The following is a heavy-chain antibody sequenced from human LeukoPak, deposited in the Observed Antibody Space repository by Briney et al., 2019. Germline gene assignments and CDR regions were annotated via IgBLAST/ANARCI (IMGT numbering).Heavy chain of an antibody. CDR1: GFTFSSYA. D-gene: IGHD1-26*01. Sequence: GGSLRLSCAASGFTFSSYAMSWVRQAPGKGLEWVSYISSSSSTIYYADSVKGRFTISRDNAKNSLYLQMNSLRDEDAAVYYCARDFSWSYYHSDYWGQGTLVTVSS. V-gene: IGHV3-48*02. CDR2: ISSSSSTI. J-gene: IGHJ4*02. CDR3: ARDFSWSYYHSDY.